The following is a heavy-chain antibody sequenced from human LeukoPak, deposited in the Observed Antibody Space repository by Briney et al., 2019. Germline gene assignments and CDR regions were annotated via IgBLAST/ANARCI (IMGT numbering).Heavy chain of an antibody. CDR1: GGSISSSNYY. Sequence: KPSETLSLTCTVSGGSISSSNYYWGWIRQPPGKGLEWIGSAYYSGSSYYKPSLKSRVTISVDTSKNQFSLKLSSVTAADTAVYYCATQMATISARFDNWGQGTLVTVSS. CDR3: ATQMATISARFDN. CDR2: AYYSGSS. D-gene: IGHD5-24*01. V-gene: IGHV4-39*01. J-gene: IGHJ4*02.